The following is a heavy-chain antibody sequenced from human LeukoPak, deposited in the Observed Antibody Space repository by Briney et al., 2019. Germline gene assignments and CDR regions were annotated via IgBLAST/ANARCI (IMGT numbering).Heavy chain of an antibody. Sequence: ASVKVSCKASGGTFSSYAISWVRQAPGQGLEWMGGIIPIFGTANYAQKFQGRVTITADESTSTAYMELSSLRSEDTAVYYCARVGTGTNTPSYYYYYGMDVWGQGTTVTVSS. V-gene: IGHV1-69*13. J-gene: IGHJ6*02. CDR2: IIPIFGTA. CDR1: GGTFSSYA. D-gene: IGHD1-7*01. CDR3: ARVGTGTNTPSYYYYYGMDV.